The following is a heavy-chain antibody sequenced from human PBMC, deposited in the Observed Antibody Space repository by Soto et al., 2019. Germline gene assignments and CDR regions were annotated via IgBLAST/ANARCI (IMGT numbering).Heavy chain of an antibody. CDR1: GFTFSSYD. D-gene: IGHD2-15*01. CDR2: ISGSGGST. Sequence: EVQLLESGGGLVQPGGSLRLSCEASGFTFSSYDMSWVRQAPGKGLEWVSAISGSGGSTYYADSVEGRFTISRDNSKNTVSLQMNSLRAEDTAVYYCAKDGPHCSGVSCYLRWYFDLWGRGTLVTVSS. CDR3: AKDGPHCSGVSCYLRWYFDL. J-gene: IGHJ2*01. V-gene: IGHV3-23*01.